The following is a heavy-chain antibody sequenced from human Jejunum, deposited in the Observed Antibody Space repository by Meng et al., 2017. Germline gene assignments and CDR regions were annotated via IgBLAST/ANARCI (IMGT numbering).Heavy chain of an antibody. V-gene: IGHV3-13*01. CDR2: LGTNGAS. CDR3: TRELYSPGFWYFDL. J-gene: IGHJ2*01. Sequence: GESLKISCAASGFTSNTYDMHWVRQAAGRTLEWVSALGTNGASHFSDSVKGRFTLSRDTGKNSLFLQMNSLSAEDTAVYYCTRELYSPGFWYFDLWGLGTLVTVSS. D-gene: IGHD1-26*01. CDR1: GFTSNTYD.